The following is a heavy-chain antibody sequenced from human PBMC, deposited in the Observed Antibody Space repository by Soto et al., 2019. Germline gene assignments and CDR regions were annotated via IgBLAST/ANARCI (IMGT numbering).Heavy chain of an antibody. V-gene: IGHV4-39*01. J-gene: IGHJ3*01. Sequence: SETLSLTCTVSGGSISSSNYYWGWIRQPPGKGLEWIGNIYYSGSTYYNPSLKSRVTISEDTSENQFSLKLTSVTATDTAVYYCASLSSGWVAFDLWGQGTMVTVSS. CDR1: GGSISSSNYY. CDR2: IYYSGST. CDR3: ASLSSGWVAFDL. D-gene: IGHD6-19*01.